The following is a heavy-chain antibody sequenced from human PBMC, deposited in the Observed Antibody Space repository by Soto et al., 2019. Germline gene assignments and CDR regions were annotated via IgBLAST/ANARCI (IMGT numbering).Heavy chain of an antibody. D-gene: IGHD2-8*02. V-gene: IGHV3-66*01. CDR1: GFTVNTNH. J-gene: IGHJ4*02. Sequence: EVQLVESGGGLVQPGGSLRLSCAASGFTVNTNHMSWVRQAPGKGLEWVSVIYSGGDTYYADSVKGRFTISRDNSKNTLFLQMNSLRAEDTAVYYCATDTVWCTRAAHYWGQGTLVTVSS. CDR3: ATDTVWCTRAAHY. CDR2: IYSGGDT.